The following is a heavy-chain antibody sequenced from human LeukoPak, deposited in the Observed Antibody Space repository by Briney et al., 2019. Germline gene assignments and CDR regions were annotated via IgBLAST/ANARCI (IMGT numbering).Heavy chain of an antibody. CDR1: GFTFISYA. D-gene: IGHD1-26*01. J-gene: IGHJ4*02. CDR3: ARDNGNSGSYYYFDY. V-gene: IGHV3-30*04. Sequence: GGSLRLSCAASGFTFISYAIHWVRHAPGKGLEWVAVISFHGTDTFYADSVKGRFTISRDNSKNSLYLQMNSLRAEDTAVYYCARDNGNSGSYYYFDYWGQGTLVTVSS. CDR2: ISFHGTDT.